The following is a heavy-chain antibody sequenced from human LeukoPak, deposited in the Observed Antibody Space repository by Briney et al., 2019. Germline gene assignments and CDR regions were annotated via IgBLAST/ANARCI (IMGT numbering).Heavy chain of an antibody. V-gene: IGHV1-69*13. Sequence: GASVKVSFKASGGTFSIYAISWVRQAPGQGLEWMGGIIPIFGTANYAQKFQGRVTITADESTSTAYMELSSLRSEDTAVYYCARAPTVTTSDYYYGMDVWGQGTTVTVSS. CDR1: GGTFSIYA. CDR3: ARAPTVTTSDYYYGMDV. CDR2: IIPIFGTA. J-gene: IGHJ6*02. D-gene: IGHD4-17*01.